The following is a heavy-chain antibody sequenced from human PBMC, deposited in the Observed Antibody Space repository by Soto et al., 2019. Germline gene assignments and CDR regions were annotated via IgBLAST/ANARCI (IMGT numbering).Heavy chain of an antibody. CDR2: ISYDGSNK. J-gene: IGHJ6*02. CDR3: ARDYCSSTSCYYCYCGKDV. V-gene: IGHV3-30-3*01. D-gene: IGHD2-2*01. CDR1: GFTFSSYA. Sequence: GGSLRLSCAASGFTFSSYAMHWVRQAPGKGLEWVAVISYDGSNKYYADSVKGRFTISRDNSKNTLYLQMNSLRAEDKAVYYCARDYCSSTSCYYCYCGKDVWGQGTTVTVSS.